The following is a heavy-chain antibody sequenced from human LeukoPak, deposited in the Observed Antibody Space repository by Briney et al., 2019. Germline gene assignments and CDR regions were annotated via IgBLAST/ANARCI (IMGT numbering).Heavy chain of an antibody. CDR3: ARDLSRIRNYYDSSGYYFDY. CDR1: GGSISSGGYY. V-gene: IGHV4-30-2*01. D-gene: IGHD3-22*01. Sequence: SQTLSLTCTVSGGSISSGGYYWSWIRQPPGEGLEWIGYIYHSGSTYYNPSLKSRVTISVDRSKNQFSLKLSSVTAADTAVYYCARDLSRIRNYYDSSGYYFDYWGQGTLVTVSS. J-gene: IGHJ4*02. CDR2: IYHSGST.